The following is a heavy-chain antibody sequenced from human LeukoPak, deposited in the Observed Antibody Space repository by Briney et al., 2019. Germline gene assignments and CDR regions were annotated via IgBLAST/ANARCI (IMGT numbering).Heavy chain of an antibody. V-gene: IGHV4-59*12. Sequence: PSETLSLTCTVSGVSISTYYWNWIRQPPGKGLEWIGYIYYSGSTNYNPSLKSRVTISVDKSKNQFSLKLSSVTAADTAVYYCAKVPPYSSSSKYYFDYWGQGTLVTVSS. D-gene: IGHD6-13*01. CDR1: GVSISTYY. CDR2: IYYSGST. CDR3: AKVPPYSSSSKYYFDY. J-gene: IGHJ4*02.